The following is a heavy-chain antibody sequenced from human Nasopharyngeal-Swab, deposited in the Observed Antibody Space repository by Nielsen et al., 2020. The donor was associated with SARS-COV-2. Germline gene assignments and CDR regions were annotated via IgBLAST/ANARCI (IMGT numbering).Heavy chain of an antibody. J-gene: IGHJ4*02. CDR2: ISSSSSNI. CDR3: ARGISYYDILTGYYGRGAYYFDY. CDR1: GFTFSSYS. V-gene: IGHV3-48*02. Sequence: GGSLRLSCAASGFTFSSYSMNWVRQAPGKGLEWVSYISSSSSNIYHADSVKGRFTISRDNAKNSLYLQMNSLRDEDTAVYYCARGISYYDILTGYYGRGAYYFDYRGQGTLVTVSS. D-gene: IGHD3-9*01.